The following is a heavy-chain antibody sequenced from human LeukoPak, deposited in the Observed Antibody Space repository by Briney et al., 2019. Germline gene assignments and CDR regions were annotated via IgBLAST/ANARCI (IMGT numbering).Heavy chain of an antibody. Sequence: GGSLRLSCAASGFTFSSYAMSWVRQAPGKGLEWVSAISGSGGSTYYADSVKGRFTISRDNAKNTLYLQMNSLRAEDTAVYYCAKDAPVNIVVVPAANSWGQGTLVTVSS. CDR2: ISGSGGST. V-gene: IGHV3-23*01. D-gene: IGHD2-2*01. CDR1: GFTFSSYA. J-gene: IGHJ4*02. CDR3: AKDAPVNIVVVPAANS.